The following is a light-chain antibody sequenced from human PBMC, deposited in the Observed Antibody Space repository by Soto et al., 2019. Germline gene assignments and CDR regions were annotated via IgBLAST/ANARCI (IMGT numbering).Light chain of an antibody. CDR1: QDISRW. CDR3: PPYHSYS. V-gene: IGKV1-5*01. Sequence: DLSLAQSPSALSASVRARVTITCRASQDISRWLAWYQQRPGKAPKLLIYHASTLESGVPSRFSGSGSGTEFTLSISRLQPDDFATYYFPPYHSYSFAQGTKVDIK. J-gene: IGKJ1*01. CDR2: HAS.